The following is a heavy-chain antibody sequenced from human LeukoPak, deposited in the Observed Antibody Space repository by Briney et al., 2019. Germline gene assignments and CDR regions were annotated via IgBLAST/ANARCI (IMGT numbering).Heavy chain of an antibody. D-gene: IGHD3-22*01. CDR2: ISGSGGST. CDR3: AKSPKPYYYDSSGYYLFDY. CDR1: GFTFSSYA. J-gene: IGHJ4*02. Sequence: GGSLRLSCAASGFTFSSYAMSWVRQAPGKGLEWVSAISGSGGSTYYADSVKGRFTISRDNSKNTLYLQMNSLRAEDTAVYYCAKSPKPYYYDSSGYYLFDYWGQGTLVTVSS. V-gene: IGHV3-23*01.